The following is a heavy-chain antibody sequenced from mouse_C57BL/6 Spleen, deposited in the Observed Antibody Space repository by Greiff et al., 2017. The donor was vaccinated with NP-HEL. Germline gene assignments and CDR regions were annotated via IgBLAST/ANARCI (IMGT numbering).Heavy chain of an antibody. CDR2: INPSNGGT. CDR1: GYTFTSYW. V-gene: IGHV1-53*01. CDR3: ARPPLYDYDRGYYFDY. D-gene: IGHD2-4*01. J-gene: IGHJ2*01. Sequence: QVQLQQPGTELVKPGASVKLSCKASGYTFTSYWMHWVKQRPGQGLEWIGNINPSNGGTNYNEKFKSKATLAVDKSSSTAYMQLSGLTSEDSAVYYCARPPLYDYDRGYYFDYWGQGTTLTVSS.